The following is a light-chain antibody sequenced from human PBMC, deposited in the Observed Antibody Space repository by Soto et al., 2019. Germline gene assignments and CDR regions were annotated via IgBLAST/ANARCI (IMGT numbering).Light chain of an antibody. CDR3: QQYDDYPLT. J-gene: IGKJ4*01. CDR2: AAS. CDR1: QSIQYN. V-gene: IGKV1-16*02. Sequence: DIQMTQSPPSLSASVGDTVTITCRASQSIQYNLVWYQQKPGKAPKSLIYAASRLQTGVSSKFSGSGYGTDFSLTISNLQPPDFATYYCQQYDDYPLTFGRGTTVEIK.